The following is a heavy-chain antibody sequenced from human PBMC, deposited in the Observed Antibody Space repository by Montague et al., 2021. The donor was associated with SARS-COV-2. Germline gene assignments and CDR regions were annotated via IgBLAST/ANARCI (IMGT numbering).Heavy chain of an antibody. D-gene: IGHD3/OR15-3a*01. CDR3: ARESDSEPSGTEYFDL. J-gene: IGHJ2*01. Sequence: SETLSLTCTVSGGSISSYYWSWIRQPPGKALEWIGYIYYSGSTNYNPSLNSRVTISVDTSKNQFSLKLTSVTAADTAVYFCARESDSEPSGTEYFDLWGRGTLVTVSS. CDR1: GGSISSYY. CDR2: IYYSGST. V-gene: IGHV4-59*01.